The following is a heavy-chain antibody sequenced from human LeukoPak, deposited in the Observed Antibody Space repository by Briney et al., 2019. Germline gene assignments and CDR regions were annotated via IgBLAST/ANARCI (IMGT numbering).Heavy chain of an antibody. CDR1: GFTFDDYA. CDR3: AKDYGSGSYIYYYMDV. J-gene: IGHJ6*03. CDR2: ISWNSGSI. V-gene: IGHV3-9*03. D-gene: IGHD3-10*01. Sequence: GGSLRLSCAASGFTFDDYAMHWVPQAPGKGLEWVSGISWNSGSIGYADSVKGRFTISRDNAKNSLYLQMNSLRAEDMALYYCAKDYGSGSYIYYYMDVWGKGTTVTVSS.